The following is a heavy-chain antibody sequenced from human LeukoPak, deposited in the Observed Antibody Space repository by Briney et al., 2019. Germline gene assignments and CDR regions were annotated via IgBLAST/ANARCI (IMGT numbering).Heavy chain of an antibody. V-gene: IGHV4-39*01. D-gene: IGHD2-2*03. J-gene: IGHJ5*02. CDR3: ARLDRKNWFDP. CDR2: IYYSGST. Sequence: SETLTLTCTVSGGSISSSSSYWGWIRQPPGKGLEWIGSIYYSGSTYYNPSLKSRVTISVDTSKNQFSLKLSSVTAADTAVYYCARLDRKNWFDPWGQGTLVTVSS. CDR1: GGSISSSSSY.